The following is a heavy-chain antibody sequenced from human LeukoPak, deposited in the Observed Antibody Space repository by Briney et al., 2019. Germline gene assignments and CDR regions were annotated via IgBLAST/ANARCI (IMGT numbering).Heavy chain of an antibody. Sequence: PGGSLRLSCAASGFTFSSCAMSWVRQAPGKGLEWVSAISGSGGSTYYADSVKGRFTISRDNSKNTLYLQMNSLRVEDSATYYCVYSGNYRFDYWGQGTLVTVSS. V-gene: IGHV3-23*01. CDR3: VYSGNYRFDY. J-gene: IGHJ4*02. CDR1: GFTFSSCA. D-gene: IGHD1-26*01. CDR2: ISGSGGST.